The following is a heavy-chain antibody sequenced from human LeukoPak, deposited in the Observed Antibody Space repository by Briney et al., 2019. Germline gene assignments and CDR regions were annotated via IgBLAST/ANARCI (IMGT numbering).Heavy chain of an antibody. D-gene: IGHD3-22*01. CDR2: ISAYNGNT. CDR3: AGGPYYDSSGYPDFDL. CDR1: GYTFTSYY. V-gene: IGHV1-18*04. J-gene: IGHJ2*01. Sequence: ASVTVSCKASGYTFTSYYMHWVRQAPGQGLEWMGWISAYNGNTNYAQKLQGRVTMTTDTSTSTAYMELRSLRSDDTAVYYCAGGPYYDSSGYPDFDLWGRGTLVTVSS.